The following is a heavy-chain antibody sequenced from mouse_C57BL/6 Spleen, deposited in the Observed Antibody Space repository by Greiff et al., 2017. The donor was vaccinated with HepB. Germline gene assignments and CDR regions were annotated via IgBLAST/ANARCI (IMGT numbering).Heavy chain of an antibody. CDR1: GYTFTSYW. Sequence: QVQLQQPGAELVMPGASVKLSCKASGYTFTSYWMHWVKQRPGQGLEWIGEIDPSDSYTNYNQKFKGKSTLTVDKSSSTAYMQLSSLTSEDSAVYYWARSYSNSAWFAYWGQGTLVTVSA. D-gene: IGHD2-5*01. CDR2: IDPSDSYT. J-gene: IGHJ3*01. CDR3: ARSYSNSAWFAY. V-gene: IGHV1-69*01.